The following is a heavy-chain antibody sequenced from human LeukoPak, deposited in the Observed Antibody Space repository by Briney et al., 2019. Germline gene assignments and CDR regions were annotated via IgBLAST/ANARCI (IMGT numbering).Heavy chain of an antibody. CDR2: IIPIFGTA. J-gene: IGHJ3*02. CDR1: GGTFSSYA. D-gene: IGHD2-15*01. V-gene: IGHV1-69*06. Sequence: SVKVSCKASGGTFSSYAISWVRQAPGQGLEWMGGIIPIFGTANYAQKFQGRVTITADRSTSTAYMELSSLRSEDTAVYYCARHLRCGGSCYRAFDIWGQGTMVTVSS. CDR3: ARHLRCGGSCYRAFDI.